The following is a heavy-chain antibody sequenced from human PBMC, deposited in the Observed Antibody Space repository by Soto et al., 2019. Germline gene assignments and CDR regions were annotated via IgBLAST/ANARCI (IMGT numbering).Heavy chain of an antibody. Sequence: QVTLKESGPVLVKPTETLTLTCTVSGFSLSNARMGVSWIRQPPGKALEWLAHIFSNDEKSYSTSLKSRLTISKDTSKSQVVLTLTNMDPVDTATYYCARISIFGVVVHYYGMDVWGQGTTVTVSS. D-gene: IGHD3-3*01. J-gene: IGHJ6*02. CDR1: GFSLSNARMG. CDR3: ARISIFGVVVHYYGMDV. V-gene: IGHV2-26*01. CDR2: IFSNDEK.